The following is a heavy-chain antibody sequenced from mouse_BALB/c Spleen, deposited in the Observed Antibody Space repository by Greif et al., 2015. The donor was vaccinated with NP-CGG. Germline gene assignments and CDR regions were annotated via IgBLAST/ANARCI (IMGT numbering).Heavy chain of an antibody. V-gene: IGHV1S127*01. D-gene: IGHD1-1*01. J-gene: IGHJ1*01. CDR2: IDPSDSYT. Sequence: SGAELVKPGASVKMSCKASGYTFTSYWMHWVKQRPGQGLEWIGVIDPSDSYTSYNQKFKGKATLTVDTSYSTAYMQLSSLTSGDSAVYYCTRSEAYYGYWYFDVWGAGTTVTVSS. CDR1: GYTFTSYW. CDR3: TRSEAYYGYWYFDV.